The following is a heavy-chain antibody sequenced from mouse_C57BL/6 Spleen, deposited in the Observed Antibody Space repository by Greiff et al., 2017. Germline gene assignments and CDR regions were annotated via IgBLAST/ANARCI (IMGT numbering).Heavy chain of an antibody. CDR3: AGAVVARYAMDY. Sequence: VQLQQPGAELVMPGASVKLSCKASGYTFTSYWMHWVKQRPGQGLEWIGEIDPSDRYTNYNQKFKGKSTLTVDKSSSTAYMQLSSLTSEDSAVYYCAGAVVARYAMDYCGRGTSVTASS. CDR1: GYTFTSYW. V-gene: IGHV1-69*01. CDR2: IDPSDRYT. D-gene: IGHD1-1*01. J-gene: IGHJ4*01.